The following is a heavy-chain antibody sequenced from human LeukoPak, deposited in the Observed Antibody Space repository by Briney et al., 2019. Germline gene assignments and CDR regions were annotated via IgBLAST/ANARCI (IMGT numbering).Heavy chain of an antibody. Sequence: GRSLRLSCAASGFTFDDYAMHWVRQAPGKGLEWVSGISWNSGSIGYADSVKGRFTISRDNAKNSLYLQMNSLRAEDTALYYCAKGPHYYGSGSHYYFDYWGQGTLVTVSS. CDR1: GFTFDDYA. J-gene: IGHJ4*02. CDR2: ISWNSGSI. V-gene: IGHV3-9*01. CDR3: AKGPHYYGSGSHYYFDY. D-gene: IGHD3-10*01.